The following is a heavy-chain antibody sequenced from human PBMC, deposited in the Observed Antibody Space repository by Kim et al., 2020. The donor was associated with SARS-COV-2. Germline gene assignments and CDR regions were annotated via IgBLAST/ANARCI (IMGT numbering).Heavy chain of an antibody. CDR2: IGAGGDT. Sequence: GGSLRLSCAASGFTFSTCDMHWVRQVAGKGLEWVSTIGAGGDTYYPGSVKGRFTISRDNAKNSLYLQMNSLRAGDTAVYYCTRVPKGPAAPENHGLDVLGQGTTVTVSS. V-gene: IGHV3-13*01. J-gene: IGHJ6*02. CDR3: TRVPKGPAAPENHGLDV. CDR1: GFTFSTCD. D-gene: IGHD6-13*01.